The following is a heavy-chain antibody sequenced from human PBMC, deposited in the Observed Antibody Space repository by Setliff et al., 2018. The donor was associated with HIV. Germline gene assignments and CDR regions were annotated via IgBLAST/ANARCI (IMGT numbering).Heavy chain of an antibody. Sequence: ASETLSLTCTVSGDSVSGYYWTWIRQPPGKGLEWIGDIYYTGSTNFSPSLKSRVTISLDTSKNQFSLKLSSVSAADTAMYYCARGNPDFDILTGYWSHYFDYWGQGRLVTVSS. CDR2: IYYTGST. CDR3: ARGNPDFDILTGYWSHYFDY. V-gene: IGHV4-59*02. J-gene: IGHJ4*02. D-gene: IGHD3-9*01. CDR1: GDSVSGYY.